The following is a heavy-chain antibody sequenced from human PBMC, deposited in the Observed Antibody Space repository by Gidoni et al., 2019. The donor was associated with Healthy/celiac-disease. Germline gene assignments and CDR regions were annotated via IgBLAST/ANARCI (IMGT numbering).Heavy chain of an antibody. CDR2: IIPIVGTA. Sequence: QVQLVQSGAEVKKPGSSVKVSCKASGGTFSSYAISWVRQAPGQGLEWMGGIIPIVGTANYAQKFQGRVTITADESTSTAYMELSSLRSEDTAVYYCARTDYYDSSGYPRFALYYYYGMDVWGQGTTVTVSS. CDR1: GGTFSSYA. CDR3: ARTDYYDSSGYPRFALYYYYGMDV. D-gene: IGHD3-22*01. J-gene: IGHJ6*02. V-gene: IGHV1-69*01.